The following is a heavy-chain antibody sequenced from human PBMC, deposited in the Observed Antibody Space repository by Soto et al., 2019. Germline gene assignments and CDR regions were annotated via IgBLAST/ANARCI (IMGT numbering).Heavy chain of an antibody. D-gene: IGHD2-8*01. CDR2: IIPIFGTA. V-gene: IGHV1-69*06. Sequence: GASVKVSCKASGGTFSSYAISWVRQAPGQGLEWMGGIIPIFGTANYAQKFQGRVTITADKSTSTAYMELSSLRSEDTAVYYCARNIQYCTNGVCYGGHDAFDIWGQGTTVTVSS. CDR3: ARNIQYCTNGVCYGGHDAFDI. J-gene: IGHJ3*02. CDR1: GGTFSSYA.